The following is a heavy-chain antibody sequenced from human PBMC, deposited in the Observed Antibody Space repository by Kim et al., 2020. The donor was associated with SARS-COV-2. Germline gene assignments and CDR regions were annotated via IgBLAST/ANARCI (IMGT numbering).Heavy chain of an antibody. J-gene: IGHJ4*02. CDR2: IDHSGST. CDR3: ATDEGHFDS. Sequence: SQTLSLTCAVYGGSFSDYYLSWIRQPPGKGLEWIGEIDHSGSTDYNPSLKSRVTISVDTSKNQFSLKLSSVTAADTAVYYCATDEGHFDSWGQGTLVTVSS. CDR1: GGSFSDYY. V-gene: IGHV4-34*01.